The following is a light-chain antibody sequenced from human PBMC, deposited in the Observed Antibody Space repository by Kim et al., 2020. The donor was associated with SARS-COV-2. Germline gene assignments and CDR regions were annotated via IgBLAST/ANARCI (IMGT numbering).Light chain of an antibody. CDR3: MIWHSSAWV. Sequence: QPVLTQPSSFSASPGASASLTCTLRSGINVGTYSIYWYQQKPGSPPQYLLRYKSDSDKQQGSGVPSRFSGSKDASANAGILLISGLQSDDEADYYCMIWHSSAWVFGGGTKLTVL. CDR2: YKSDSDK. V-gene: IGLV5-45*03. CDR1: SGINVGTYS. J-gene: IGLJ3*02.